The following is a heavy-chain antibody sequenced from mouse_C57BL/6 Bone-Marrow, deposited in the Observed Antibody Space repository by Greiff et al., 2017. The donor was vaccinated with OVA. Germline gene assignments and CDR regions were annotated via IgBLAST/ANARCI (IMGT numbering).Heavy chain of an antibody. CDR1: GYSITSGYY. CDR2: ISYDGSN. V-gene: IGHV3-6*01. CDR3: AIPFTTVVARNWYFDV. J-gene: IGHJ1*03. Sequence: EVQLVESGPGLVKPSQSLSLTCSVTGYSITSGYYWNWIRQFPGNKLEWMGYISYDGSNNYNPSLKNRISITRDTSKNQFFLKLNSVTTEDTATYYCAIPFTTVVARNWYFDVWGTGTTVTVSS. D-gene: IGHD1-1*01.